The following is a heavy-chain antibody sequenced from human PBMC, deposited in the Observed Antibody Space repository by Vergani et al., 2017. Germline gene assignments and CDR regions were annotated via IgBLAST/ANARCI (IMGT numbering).Heavy chain of an antibody. CDR2: FYYSGST. Sequence: QLQLQESGPGLVKPSETLSLTCTVSGGSISSSSYYWGWIRQPPGKGLEWIGSFYYSGSTYYNPSLKSRVTISVDTSKNQFSLKLSSVTAADTAVYYCARDAAIPRWCMLSECHYYYYGMDVWGQGTTVTVSS. D-gene: IGHD2-8*01. CDR3: ARDAAIPRWCMLSECHYYYYGMDV. V-gene: IGHV4-39*07. CDR1: GGSISSSSYY. J-gene: IGHJ6*02.